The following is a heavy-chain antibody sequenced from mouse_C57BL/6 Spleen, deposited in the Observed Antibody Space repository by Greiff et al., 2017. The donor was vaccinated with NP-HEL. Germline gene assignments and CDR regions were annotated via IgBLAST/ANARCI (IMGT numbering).Heavy chain of an antibody. J-gene: IGHJ4*01. CDR2: ISDGGSYT. V-gene: IGHV5-4*03. Sequence: EVMLVESGGGLVKPGGSLKLSCAASGFTFSSYAMSWVRQTPEKRLEWVATISDGGSYTYYPDNVKGRFTISRDNAKNNLYLQMSHLKSEDTAMYYCARESDPGGYAMDYWGQGTSVTVSS. CDR3: ARESDPGGYAMDY. CDR1: GFTFSSYA.